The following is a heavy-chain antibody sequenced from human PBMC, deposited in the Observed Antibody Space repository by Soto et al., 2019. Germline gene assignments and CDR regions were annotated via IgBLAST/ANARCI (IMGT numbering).Heavy chain of an antibody. CDR2: ISGSGGST. Sequence: GGSLRLSCAASGFTFSSYAMSWVRQAPGKGLEWVSAISGSGGSTYYADSVKGRFTISRDNSKNTLYLQMNSLRAEDTAVYYCAKDHVVVVVATPDAFDIWGQGTMVTVSS. D-gene: IGHD2-15*01. V-gene: IGHV3-23*01. CDR1: GFTFSSYA. CDR3: AKDHVVVVVATPDAFDI. J-gene: IGHJ3*02.